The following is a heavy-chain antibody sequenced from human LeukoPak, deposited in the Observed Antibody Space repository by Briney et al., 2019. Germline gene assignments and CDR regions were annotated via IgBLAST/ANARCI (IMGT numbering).Heavy chain of an antibody. J-gene: IGHJ5*02. V-gene: IGHV4-4*02. CDR3: ARTGRYDYVWGSYRYNWFDP. Sequence: SGTLSLTCAVSGGSISSINWWSWVRQPPGKGLEWIGEIFHSGSTNYNPSLKSRVTISVDKSKNQFSLKLSSVTAADTAVYYCARTGRYDYVWGSYRYNWFDPWGQGTLVTVSS. D-gene: IGHD3-16*02. CDR2: IFHSGST. CDR1: GGSISSINW.